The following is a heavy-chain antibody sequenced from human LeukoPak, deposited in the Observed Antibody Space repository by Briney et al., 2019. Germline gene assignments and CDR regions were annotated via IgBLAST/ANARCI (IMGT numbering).Heavy chain of an antibody. CDR2: INPNSGGT. CDR3: ASDFSGSYPLDY. J-gene: IGHJ4*02. V-gene: IGHV1-2*02. Sequence: ASVKVSCKASGYTFTGYYMHWVRQAPGQGLEWMGWINPNSGGTNYAQKFQGRVTMTRDASISTAYMELSRLRSDDTAVYYCASDFSGSYPLDYWGQGTLVTVSS. D-gene: IGHD1-26*01. CDR1: GYTFTGYY.